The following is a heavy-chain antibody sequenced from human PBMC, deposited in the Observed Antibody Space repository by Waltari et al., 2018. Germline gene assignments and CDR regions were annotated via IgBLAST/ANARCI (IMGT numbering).Heavy chain of an antibody. Sequence: EVQLVESGGGLVKPGGSLRLSCAASGFTFSSYSMNWVRQAPGKGLEWVSSISSSSSYIYYADSVKGRFTMSRDNAKISLYLQMNSLRAEETAVYYCARGDPGYVDHPLAIDYWGQGTLVTVSS. CDR1: GFTFSSYS. J-gene: IGHJ4*02. D-gene: IGHD3-16*01. V-gene: IGHV3-21*01. CDR2: ISSSSSYI. CDR3: ARGDPGYVDHPLAIDY.